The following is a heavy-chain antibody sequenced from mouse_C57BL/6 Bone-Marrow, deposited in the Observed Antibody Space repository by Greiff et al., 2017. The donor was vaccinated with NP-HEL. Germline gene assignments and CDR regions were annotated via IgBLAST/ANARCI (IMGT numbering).Heavy chain of an antibody. CDR3: ARECFFNAWCAY. CDR1: GYTFTSYW. V-gene: IGHV1-69*01. J-gene: IGHJ3*01. Sequence: QVQLQQPGAELVMPGASVKLSCKASGYTFTSYWMHWVKQRPGQGLEWIGEIDPSASYTNYNQKFKGKSTLTVDKSSSTAYMPLSSLTSEDSAVFICARECFFNAWCAYWGQRTLGTVSA. CDR2: IDPSASYT.